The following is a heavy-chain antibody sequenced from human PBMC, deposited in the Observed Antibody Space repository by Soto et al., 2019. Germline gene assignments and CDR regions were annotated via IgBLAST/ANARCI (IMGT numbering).Heavy chain of an antibody. CDR1: GFTFSSYS. V-gene: IGHV3-21*01. Sequence: GGSLRLSYAASGFTFSSYSMNWVRQAPGNGLEWVSSISRSSSYIYYADSVKGRFTISRDNANNSLYLQMNSLRAEDTAVYYCARGGERFLEWLPGFKDAFDIWGQGTMVTVSS. J-gene: IGHJ3*02. D-gene: IGHD3-3*01. CDR3: ARGGERFLEWLPGFKDAFDI. CDR2: ISRSSSYI.